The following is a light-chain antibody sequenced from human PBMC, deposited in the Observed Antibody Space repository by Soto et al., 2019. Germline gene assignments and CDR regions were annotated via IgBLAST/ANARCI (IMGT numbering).Light chain of an antibody. CDR2: GTS. Sequence: QSALTQPPSASGTPGQRVTISCSGSSSNIGTNTVNWYRHLPGTAPKLLIYGTSQRPSGVPDRFSGSKSGTSASLAISGLQSEDEADYFCATWDDSLSGPVFGGGTKLTVL. CDR1: SSNIGTNT. J-gene: IGLJ2*01. V-gene: IGLV1-44*01. CDR3: ATWDDSLSGPV.